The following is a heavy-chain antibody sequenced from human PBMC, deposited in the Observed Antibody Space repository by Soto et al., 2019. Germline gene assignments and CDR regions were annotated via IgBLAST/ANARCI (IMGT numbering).Heavy chain of an antibody. CDR3: AITGGSYADYYYGVDV. CDR2: IGAYNGNT. V-gene: IGHV1-18*04. CDR1: GYTFTSYG. D-gene: IGHD1-26*01. J-gene: IGHJ6*02. Sequence: ASVKVSCKASGYTFTSYGISWVRQAPGQGLEWMGWIGAYNGNTNYAQKLQGRVTMTTDTSTSTAYMELRSLRSDDTAVYYCAITGGSYADYYYGVDVWGQGTTVTVSS.